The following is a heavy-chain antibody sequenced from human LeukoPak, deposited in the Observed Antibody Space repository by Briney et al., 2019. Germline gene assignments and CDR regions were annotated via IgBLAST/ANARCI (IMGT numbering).Heavy chain of an antibody. J-gene: IGHJ6*04. CDR1: GLTFSDYW. V-gene: IGHV3-7*03. CDR3: ATDRGLR. Sequence: PGGSLRLSCAASGLTFSDYWMYWGRQAPGKGLEWVANIKHDGSEKYYVDSVKGRFTISRDNAKNSLYLQMNSLRVEDTAVYYCATDRGLRWGKGTTVTVSS. CDR2: IKHDGSEK.